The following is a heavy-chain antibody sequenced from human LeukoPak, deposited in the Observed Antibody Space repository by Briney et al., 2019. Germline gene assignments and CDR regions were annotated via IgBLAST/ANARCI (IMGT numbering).Heavy chain of an antibody. Sequence: GGSLRLSCAASGFTLSSYAMSWVRQAPGKGLEWVSAISGSGGSTYYADSVKGRFTISRDNSKNTLYLQMNSLRAEDTAVYYCRNLGSSSWYAIYYYYYYMDVWGKGTTVTVSS. D-gene: IGHD6-13*01. J-gene: IGHJ6*03. CDR2: ISGSGGST. CDR1: GFTLSSYA. CDR3: RNLGSSSWYAIYYYYYYMDV. V-gene: IGHV3-23*01.